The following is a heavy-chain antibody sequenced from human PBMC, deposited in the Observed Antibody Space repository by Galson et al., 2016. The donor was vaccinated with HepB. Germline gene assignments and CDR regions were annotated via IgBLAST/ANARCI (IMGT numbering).Heavy chain of an antibody. J-gene: IGHJ6*02. Sequence: SLRLSCAASGFSFSLYAMHWVRLAPGKGLEWVSIISYHGTNKYYADSVKGRFTISRDNAKNSLYLQMNSLRDEDTAVYYCARDLSSGWYSPYYYYGMDVWGQGTTVTVSS. V-gene: IGHV3-30-3*01. CDR2: ISYHGTNK. D-gene: IGHD6-19*01. CDR3: ARDLSSGWYSPYYYYGMDV. CDR1: GFSFSLYA.